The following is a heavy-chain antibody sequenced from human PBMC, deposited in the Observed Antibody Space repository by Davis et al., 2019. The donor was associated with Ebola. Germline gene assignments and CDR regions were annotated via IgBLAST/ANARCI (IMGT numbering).Heavy chain of an antibody. CDR3: ARLRVSGALFGVIITGAFDL. J-gene: IGHJ3*01. V-gene: IGHV4-59*11. Sequence: SETLSLTCTASGCPISSPYWSWIRQPPGKGREGIGNIDNSGSTNYNPSLKSRVTISGDTSKNQFSLKLTSLTAADTAVYYCARLRVSGALFGVIITGAFDLWGQGTMVSVSS. CDR1: GCPISSPY. D-gene: IGHD3-3*01. CDR2: IDNSGST.